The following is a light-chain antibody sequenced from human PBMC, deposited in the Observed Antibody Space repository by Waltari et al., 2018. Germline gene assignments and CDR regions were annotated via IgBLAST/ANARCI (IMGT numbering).Light chain of an antibody. CDR2: AAS. J-gene: IGKJ2*01. CDR1: QNIHKF. V-gene: IGKV1-39*01. Sequence: DIHMTQSPSPLSASVGDRVTSPCRASQNIHKFLNWYQQQPGKAPKLLIYAASNLQGGVPSWFSGSGSGTDFTLTISSLQPADFATYYCQQSYSTPYTFGQGTKVEIK. CDR3: QQSYSTPYT.